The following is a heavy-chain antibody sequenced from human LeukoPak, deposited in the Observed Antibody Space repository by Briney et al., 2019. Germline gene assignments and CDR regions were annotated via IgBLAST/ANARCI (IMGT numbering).Heavy chain of an antibody. D-gene: IGHD5-12*01. Sequence: GGSLRLSCAASGCTFDDYAMHWVRQVPGKGLEWVSGISWNSGSIGYADSVKGRFTISRDYAKNSLYLQMNSLRAEATALYYCAKTPSLGWLRWGAFDYWGQGTLVTVSS. V-gene: IGHV3-9*01. CDR2: ISWNSGSI. CDR1: GCTFDDYA. J-gene: IGHJ4*02. CDR3: AKTPSLGWLRWGAFDY.